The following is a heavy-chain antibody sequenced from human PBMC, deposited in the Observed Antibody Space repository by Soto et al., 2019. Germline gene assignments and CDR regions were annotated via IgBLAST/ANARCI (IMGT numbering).Heavy chain of an antibody. CDR2: ISSSSSTI. CDR3: ARVRGFYSGSERGGLGMDV. J-gene: IGHJ6*02. Sequence: EVQLVESGGGLVQPGGCLRLSCAASGFTFSSYSINWVRQAPGKGLEWVSYISSSSSTIYYADSVKGRFTISRDNAKNSLYLQMNSLRDEDTAVYYCARVRGFYSGSERGGLGMDVWGQRTTVTVSS. V-gene: IGHV3-48*02. CDR1: GFTFSSYS. D-gene: IGHD1-26*01.